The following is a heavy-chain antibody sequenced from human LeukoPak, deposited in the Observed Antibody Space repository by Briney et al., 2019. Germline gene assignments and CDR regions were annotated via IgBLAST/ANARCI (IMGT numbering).Heavy chain of an antibody. Sequence: PGGSLRLSCAASGFTFSNYWMHWVRQAPGKGLEWVSGINWNGGSTGYADSVKGRFTISRDNAKNSLYLQMNSLRAEDTALYYCARVSGPPYGGSGSYYNENYMDVWGKGTTVTVSS. D-gene: IGHD3-10*01. CDR2: INWNGGST. CDR1: GFTFSNYW. V-gene: IGHV3-20*04. CDR3: ARVSGPPYGGSGSYYNENYMDV. J-gene: IGHJ6*03.